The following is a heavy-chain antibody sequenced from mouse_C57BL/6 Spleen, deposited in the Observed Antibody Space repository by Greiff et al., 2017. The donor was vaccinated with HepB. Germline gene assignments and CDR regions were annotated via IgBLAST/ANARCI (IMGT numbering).Heavy chain of an antibody. D-gene: IGHD2-1*01. CDR1: GYTFTSYW. CDR3: ARGIYYGNYYFDY. J-gene: IGHJ2*01. CDR2: IDPSDSYT. Sequence: QVQLQQPGAELVMPGASVKLSCKASGYTFTSYWMHWVKQRPGQGLEWIGEIDPSDSYTNYNQKFKGKSTWTVDKSSSTAYMQLSSLTSEDSAVYYCARGIYYGNYYFDYWGQGTTLTVSS. V-gene: IGHV1-69*01.